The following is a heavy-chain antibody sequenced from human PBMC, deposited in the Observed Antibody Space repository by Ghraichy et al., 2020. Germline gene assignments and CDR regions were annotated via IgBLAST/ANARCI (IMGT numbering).Heavy chain of an antibody. CDR2: ISYSGET. V-gene: IGHV4-39*01. J-gene: IGHJ3*02. D-gene: IGHD3-9*01. Sequence: SETLSLTCTVSDGSISSGKYYWGWLRQPPGKGLEWIGSISYSGETFYSPSLKSRLTISADTSKTQFSLELTSVTAADTAVYYCARHPLYYDVFGGAFDIWGQGTLVTVSS. CDR1: DGSISSGKYY. CDR3: ARHPLYYDVFGGAFDI.